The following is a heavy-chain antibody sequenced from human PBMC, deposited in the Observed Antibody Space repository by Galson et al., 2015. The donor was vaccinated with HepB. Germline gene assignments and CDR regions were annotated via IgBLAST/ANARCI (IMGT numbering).Heavy chain of an antibody. Sequence: SLRLSCAASGFTFRSYAMSWVRQAPGKGLEWVSAISGSGGSTYYADSVKGRFTISRDNSKNTLYLQMNSLRAEDTAVYYCAKGAVAGTPRYWYFDLWGRGTLVTVSS. J-gene: IGHJ2*01. CDR2: ISGSGGST. CDR1: GFTFRSYA. CDR3: AKGAVAGTPRYWYFDL. V-gene: IGHV3-23*01. D-gene: IGHD6-19*01.